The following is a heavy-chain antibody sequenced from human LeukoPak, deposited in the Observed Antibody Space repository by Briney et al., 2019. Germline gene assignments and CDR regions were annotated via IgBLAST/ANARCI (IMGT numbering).Heavy chain of an antibody. CDR2: IYTTGKA. CDR3: ARHGYTASHYFLDF. CDR1: SGSINSYY. J-gene: IGHJ4*02. V-gene: IGHV4-4*07. Sequence: SETLSLTCTVTSGSINSYYWGSVRQPAGRGLEWIGRIYTTGKADYNPSLKGRLTMSVDTSKRQFSLNLTSVTAADTAIYFCARHGYTASHYFLDFWSQGKVVTVSS. D-gene: IGHD3-16*01.